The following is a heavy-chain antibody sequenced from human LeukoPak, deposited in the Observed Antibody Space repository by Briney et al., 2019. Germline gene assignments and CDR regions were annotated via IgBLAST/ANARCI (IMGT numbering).Heavy chain of an antibody. D-gene: IGHD6-13*01. CDR3: ATSAAGPDY. V-gene: IGHV3-21*01. CDR1: GFTFSDYS. Sequence: GGSLRLSCAASGFTFSDYSMNWVRQAPGKGLEWVSSISTRSTYIYYADSVKGRFTISRDNDKNSLYLQMHSLRAEDTAVYYCATSAAGPDYWGQGTLVTVSS. CDR2: ISTRSTYI. J-gene: IGHJ4*02.